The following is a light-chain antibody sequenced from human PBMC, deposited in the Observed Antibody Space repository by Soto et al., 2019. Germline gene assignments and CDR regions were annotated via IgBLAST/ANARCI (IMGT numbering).Light chain of an antibody. V-gene: IGKV2-28*01. CDR1: QSLLNSNGNNN. Sequence: DIVMTQSPLSLPIIRGEPASISCWSSQSLLNSNGNNNLNWYLQKPGQSPQVLIYLGSNRASGVPDRFSGSGSGTDFTLRISRVEAEDVGVYYCMQALQTPLTFGQGTRLEIK. J-gene: IGKJ5*01. CDR3: MQALQTPLT. CDR2: LGS.